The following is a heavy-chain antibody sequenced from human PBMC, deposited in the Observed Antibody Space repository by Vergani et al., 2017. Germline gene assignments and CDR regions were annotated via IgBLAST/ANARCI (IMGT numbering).Heavy chain of an antibody. V-gene: IGHV1-2*02. CDR1: GYSFTSYW. CDR2: INPNSGGT. J-gene: IGHJ2*01. CDR3: ARDPPLAYCGGDCYRSDYWYFDL. D-gene: IGHD2-21*01. Sequence: VQLVQSGAEVKKPGESLKISCKGSGYSFTSYWIGWVRQMPGKGLEWMGWINPNSGGTNYAQKFQGRVTMTRDTSISTAYMELSRLRSDDTAVYYCARDPPLAYCGGDCYRSDYWYFDLWGRGTLVTVSS.